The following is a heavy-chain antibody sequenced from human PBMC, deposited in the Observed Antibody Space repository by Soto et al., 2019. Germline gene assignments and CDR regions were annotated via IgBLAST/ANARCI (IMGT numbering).Heavy chain of an antibody. J-gene: IGHJ4*02. V-gene: IGHV4-59*01. CDR1: GGSISSNY. CDR3: ARGGGSPAY. D-gene: IGHD3-10*01. Sequence: QVQLQESGPGLVKPSETLSLMCTVSGGSISSNYWSWIRQPPGKGLEYIGYIYYSGSTNYDPSLKXRXNIXVDTSKTQFSLKLSSVTAAATAVYYCARGGGSPAYWGQGTLVTVSS. CDR2: IYYSGST.